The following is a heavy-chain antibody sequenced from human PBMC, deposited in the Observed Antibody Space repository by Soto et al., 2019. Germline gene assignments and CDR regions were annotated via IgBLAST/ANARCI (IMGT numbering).Heavy chain of an antibody. CDR1: GFTFSSYG. D-gene: IGHD3-10*01. CDR2: ISYDGSNK. J-gene: IGHJ6*02. Sequence: GGSLRLSCAASGFTFSSYGMHWVRQAPGKGLEGVAVISYDGSNKYYADSVKGRFTISRDNSKNTLYLQMNSLRAEDTAVYYCAKDLGDYYGSGRIDYYYYGMDVWGQGTTVTVS. CDR3: AKDLGDYYGSGRIDYYYYGMDV. V-gene: IGHV3-30*18.